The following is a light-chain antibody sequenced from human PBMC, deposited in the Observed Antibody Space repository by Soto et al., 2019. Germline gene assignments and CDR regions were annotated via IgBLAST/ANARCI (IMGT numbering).Light chain of an antibody. CDR1: QDIYSY. CDR3: QHFKDYPLT. V-gene: IGKV1-9*01. J-gene: IGKJ4*01. CDR2: AAS. Sequence: DIQLTQSPSFLSASGGDRVTITCRASQDIYSYLAWYQQKPGQAPKLLIYAASTSQSGVPSRFSGSRSGTQFTLTISSLQPEDSATYYCQHFKDYPLTFGGGTKVEIK.